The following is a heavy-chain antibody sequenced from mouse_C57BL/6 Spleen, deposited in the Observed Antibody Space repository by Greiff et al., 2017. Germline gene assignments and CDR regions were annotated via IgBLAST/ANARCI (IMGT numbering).Heavy chain of an antibody. J-gene: IGHJ3*01. Sequence: QVQLQPPGTELVKPGASVTLSCTASGYTFTSYWMHWVKQRPGQGLEWIGNINPSNGGTNYNEKFKSKATLTVDKSSSTAYMQHSSLTSEDSAVYYCARAGYSSPWFAYWGQGTLVTVSA. V-gene: IGHV1-53*01. CDR3: ARAGYSSPWFAY. CDR1: GYTFTSYW. D-gene: IGHD2-5*01. CDR2: INPSNGGT.